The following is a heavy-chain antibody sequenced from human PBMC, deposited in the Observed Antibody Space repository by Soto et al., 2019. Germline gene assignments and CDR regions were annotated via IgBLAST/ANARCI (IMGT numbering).Heavy chain of an antibody. V-gene: IGHV4-39*01. D-gene: IGHD6-19*01. CDR3: ARQSSGWYNWFDP. J-gene: IGHJ5*02. CDR2: IYYSGSI. Sequence: SETLSLTCSVSGGCISSSSYYWGWIRHPPGKGLEWIGSIYYSGSIYYNPSLKSRVTISVDTSKNQFSLRLSSVTAAETAVYYCARQSSGWYNWFDPWGQGTLVT. CDR1: GGCISSSSYY.